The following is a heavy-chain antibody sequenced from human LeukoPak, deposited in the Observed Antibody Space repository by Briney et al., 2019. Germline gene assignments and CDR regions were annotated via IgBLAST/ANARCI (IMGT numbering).Heavy chain of an antibody. D-gene: IGHD2-21*02. J-gene: IGHJ3*02. Sequence: GGSLRLSCAASGFTFDDYAMHWVRQAPGKGLEWVSRINSDGSSTSYADSVKGRFTISRDNAKNTLYLQMNSLRAEDTAVYYCARDRAGGDGTFDIWGQGTMVTVSS. CDR2: INSDGSST. CDR1: GFTFDDYA. CDR3: ARDRAGGDGTFDI. V-gene: IGHV3-74*01.